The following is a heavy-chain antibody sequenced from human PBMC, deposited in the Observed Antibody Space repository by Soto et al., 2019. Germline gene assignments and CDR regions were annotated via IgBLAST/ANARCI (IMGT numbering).Heavy chain of an antibody. D-gene: IGHD3-10*01. CDR3: ARQGHMVRGVISNYYYYYGMDV. CDR2: IYYSGST. V-gene: IGHV4-39*01. J-gene: IGHJ6*02. Sequence: SETLSLTCTVSGGSISSSSYYWGWIRQPPGKGLEWIGSIYYSGSTYYNPSLKSRVTISVDTSKNQFSLKLSSVTAADTAVYYCARQGHMVRGVISNYYYYYGMDVWGQGTTVT. CDR1: GGSISSSSYY.